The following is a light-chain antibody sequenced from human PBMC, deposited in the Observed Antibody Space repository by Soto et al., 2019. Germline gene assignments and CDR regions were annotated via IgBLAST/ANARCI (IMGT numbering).Light chain of an antibody. Sequence: SVLTQPPSASGSPGQSVTISCTGTSSDVGGFNFVSWYQHHPGKAPKLMIFEVTKRPSGVPDRFSGSKSGNTASLTVSGLQAEDEADYYCTSYGSSDSWVFGGGTKLTVL. CDR1: SSDVGGFNF. V-gene: IGLV2-8*01. CDR2: EVT. CDR3: TSYGSSDSWV. J-gene: IGLJ3*02.